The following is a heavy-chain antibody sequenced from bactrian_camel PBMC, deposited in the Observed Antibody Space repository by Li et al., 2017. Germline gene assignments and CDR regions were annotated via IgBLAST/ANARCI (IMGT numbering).Heavy chain of an antibody. CDR3: AANWEVPSSGGMGVMKPGVRDVARV. CDR2: IYSDGRIA. CDR1: EYTNNNYC. V-gene: IGHV3S6*01. Sequence: HVQLVESGGGSVQAGGSLRVSCAASEYTNNNYCMAWFRQTPGKKREEVASIYSDGRIAYYADSVKGRITISEDSATNTLDLQLTDLKPEDSAIYYCAANWEVPSSGGMGVMKPGVRDVARVWGQGTQVTVS. J-gene: IGHJ4*01. D-gene: IGHD3*01.